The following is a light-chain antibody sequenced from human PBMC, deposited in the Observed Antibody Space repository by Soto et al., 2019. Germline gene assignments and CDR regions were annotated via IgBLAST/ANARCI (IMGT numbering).Light chain of an antibody. CDR3: QQYNYYPYT. CDR1: QSISTW. V-gene: IGKV1-5*01. J-gene: IGKJ2*01. Sequence: DIQMTQSPSTLSASVGDRVTITCRASQSISTWLAWYHQKPGKAPKLLISGASSLESGVPSRFSGSRSGTEFSLAISSPQPDDFATYYCQQYNYYPYTFGEGTKLEIK. CDR2: GAS.